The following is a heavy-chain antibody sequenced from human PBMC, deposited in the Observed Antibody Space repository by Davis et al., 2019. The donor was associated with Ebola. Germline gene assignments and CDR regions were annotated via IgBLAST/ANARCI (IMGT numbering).Heavy chain of an antibody. J-gene: IGHJ4*02. Sequence: PSETLSLTCTVSGGSISSSSYYWGWIRQPPGKGLEWIGSIYYSGSTYYNPSLKSRVTISVDTSKNQFSLKLGSVTAADTAVYYCATRRGNSSSWYYFDYWGQGTLVTVSS. CDR3: ATRRGNSSSWYYFDY. D-gene: IGHD6-13*01. CDR2: IYYSGST. V-gene: IGHV4-39*01. CDR1: GGSISSSSYY.